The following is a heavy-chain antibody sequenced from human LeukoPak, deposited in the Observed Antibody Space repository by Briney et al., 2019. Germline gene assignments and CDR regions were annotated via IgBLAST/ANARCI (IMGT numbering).Heavy chain of an antibody. CDR1: GFSFSKYR. Sequence: GGSLRLSCAASGFSFSKYRMHWVRQTPGGGLVWVSRIKEDGTYTSYADSVKGRFTISRDNARNTVFLQMNSLRAEDTAVYYCARDFDMGITPGDDFDFWGQGTLVTVSS. CDR3: ARDFDMGITPGDDFDF. CDR2: IKEDGTYT. J-gene: IGHJ4*02. D-gene: IGHD3-9*01. V-gene: IGHV3-74*01.